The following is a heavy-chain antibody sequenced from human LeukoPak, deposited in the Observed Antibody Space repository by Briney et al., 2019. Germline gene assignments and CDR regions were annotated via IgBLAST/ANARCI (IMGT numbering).Heavy chain of an antibody. CDR2: IYWDDDK. Sequence: SGPTLVNPTQTLTLTCTFSGFSLSTSGVGVGWIRQPPGKALEWLALIYWDDDKRYSPSLKSRLTITKDTSKNQVVLTMTNMDPVDTATYYCARIVWGQQLVPPLYYYYGMDVWGQGTTVTVSS. D-gene: IGHD6-13*01. CDR1: GFSLSTSGVG. V-gene: IGHV2-5*02. CDR3: ARIVWGQQLVPPLYYYYGMDV. J-gene: IGHJ6*02.